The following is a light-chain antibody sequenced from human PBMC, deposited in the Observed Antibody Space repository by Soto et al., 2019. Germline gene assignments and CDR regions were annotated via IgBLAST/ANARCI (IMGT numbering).Light chain of an antibody. J-gene: IGLJ1*01. V-gene: IGLV2-14*01. CDR1: NNDVGGHES. CDR3: NSYTSNSLYA. Sequence: QSALTQPASVSGSPGQTITLSCTGTNNDVGGHESVSWYQQHAGRAPRLIIYDVSDRPPGVSGRFSGSKFGNTASLTISGLHTEDEADYYCNSYTSNSLYAFGTGTKVTVL. CDR2: DVS.